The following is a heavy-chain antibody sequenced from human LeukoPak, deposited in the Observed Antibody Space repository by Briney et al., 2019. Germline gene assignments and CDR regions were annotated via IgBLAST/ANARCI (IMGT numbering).Heavy chain of an antibody. V-gene: IGHV4-59*01. Sequence: SETLSLTCTVSGGSISSYYWSWIRQPPGKGLEWIGYIYYSGSTNYNPSLKSRVAISVDTFKNQFSLKLSSVTAADTAVYYCARSHPPAYSSSWFRSFDIWGQGTMVTVSS. CDR2: IYYSGST. J-gene: IGHJ3*02. D-gene: IGHD6-13*01. CDR3: ARSHPPAYSSSWFRSFDI. CDR1: GGSISSYY.